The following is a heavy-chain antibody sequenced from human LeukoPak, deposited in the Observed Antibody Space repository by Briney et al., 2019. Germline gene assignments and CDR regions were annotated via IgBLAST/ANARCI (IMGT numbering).Heavy chain of an antibody. CDR2: INPNSGGT. D-gene: IGHD2-2*01. V-gene: IGHV1-2*02. CDR3: ARGQDIVVVPAADPDY. CDR1: GYTLTGYY. Sequence: ASVKVSCKASGYTLTGYYMHWVRQAPGQGLEWMGWINPNSGGTNYAQKFQGRVTMTRDTSISTAYMELSRLRSDDTAVYYCARGQDIVVVPAADPDYWGQGTLVTVSS. J-gene: IGHJ4*02.